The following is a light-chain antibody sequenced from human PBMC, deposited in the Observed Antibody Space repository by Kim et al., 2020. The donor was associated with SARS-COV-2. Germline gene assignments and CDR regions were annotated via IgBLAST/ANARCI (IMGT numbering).Light chain of an antibody. V-gene: IGLV1-51*01. CDR2: END. CDR3: ATWDSDLNAVV. Sequence: QSALTQSPSVSAAPGQTVTVSCSGSSSNIGSHYMSWYQHVPGASPRLLIAENDKRPLGIPDRFSASKSGTSATLAITALQTGDGADYYCATWDSDLNAVVFGGGTKVTVL. CDR1: SSNIGSHY. J-gene: IGLJ2*01.